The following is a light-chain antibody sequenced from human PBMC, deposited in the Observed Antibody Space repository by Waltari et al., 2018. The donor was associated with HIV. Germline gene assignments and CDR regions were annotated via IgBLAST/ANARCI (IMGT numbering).Light chain of an antibody. V-gene: IGKV1-NL1*01. CDR3: HQYFSDPFT. CDR1: QDIGNS. CDR2: GGY. Sequence: DIQMTQFPSSLSASVGDRVSITCRATQDIGNSVSWDQQRPGKVPKLLVYGGYIRHRGVASRFTGSGSGTEYTLTISSLQPEDFATYYCHQYFSDPFTFGGGTKVEI. J-gene: IGKJ4*01.